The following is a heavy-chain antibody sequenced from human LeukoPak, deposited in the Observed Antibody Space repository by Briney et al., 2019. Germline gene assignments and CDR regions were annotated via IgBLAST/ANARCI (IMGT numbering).Heavy chain of an antibody. CDR3: ARAGYSSPEYFQH. D-gene: IGHD3-22*01. CDR2: INHSGST. J-gene: IGHJ1*01. CDR1: GGSFSGYY. Sequence: SETLSLTCAVYGGSFSGYYWSWIRQPPGKGLEWIGEINHSGSTNYNPSLKSRVTISVDTSENQFSLKLSSVTAADTAVYYCARAGYSSPEYFQHWGQGTLVTVSS. V-gene: IGHV4-34*01.